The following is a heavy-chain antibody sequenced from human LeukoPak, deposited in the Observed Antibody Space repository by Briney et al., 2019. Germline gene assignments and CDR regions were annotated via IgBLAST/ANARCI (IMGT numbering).Heavy chain of an antibody. CDR1: GVAIRSGHW. D-gene: IGHD4-11*01. Sequence: SETLSLTCDVSGVAIRSGHWWSWVRQIPGKGLEWIGEIHQSGSTNYHASLKSRVTIAVDTSKNQFYLKLSSVTAADTAVYYCARGQSTVPGNFDSWGQGTLVTVSS. V-gene: IGHV4-4*02. CDR3: ARGQSTVPGNFDS. J-gene: IGHJ4*02. CDR2: IHQSGST.